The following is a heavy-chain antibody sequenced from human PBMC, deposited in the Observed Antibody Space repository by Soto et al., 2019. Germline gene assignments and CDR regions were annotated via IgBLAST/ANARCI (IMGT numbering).Heavy chain of an antibody. V-gene: IGHV4-59*01. J-gene: IGHJ4*02. D-gene: IGHD3-9*01. CDR3: ARLYYDILGLDY. CDR1: GGSISSYY. Sequence: PSETLSLTCTVSGGSISSYYWSWIRQPPGKGLEWIGYIYYSGGTNYNPSLKSRVTISVDTSKNQFSLKLSSVTAADTAVYYCARLYYDILGLDYWGQGTLVTVSS. CDR2: IYYSGGT.